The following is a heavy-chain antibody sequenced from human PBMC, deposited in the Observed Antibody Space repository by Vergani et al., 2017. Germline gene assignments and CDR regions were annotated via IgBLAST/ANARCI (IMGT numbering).Heavy chain of an antibody. V-gene: IGHV4-38-2*01. D-gene: IGHD3/OR15-3a*01. CDR1: GYSISSGYY. Sequence: QVQLQESGPGLVKPSETLSLTCAVSGYSISSGYYWGWIRQPPGKGLEWIGSLYHSGSTNYNPSLKSRVTISVDRSKSQLSLKVSSVTAADTAVYYCARGGLVLRHNWFDRWGQGTLVTVSS. J-gene: IGHJ5*02. CDR2: LYHSGST. CDR3: ARGGLVLRHNWFDR.